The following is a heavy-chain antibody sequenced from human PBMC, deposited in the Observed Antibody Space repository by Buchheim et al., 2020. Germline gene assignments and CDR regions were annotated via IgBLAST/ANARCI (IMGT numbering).Heavy chain of an antibody. Sequence: QVQLVESGGGVVQPGRSLRLSCAASGFTFSSYAMHWVRQAPGKGLEWVAVISYDGSNKYYADSVKGRFTISRDNSKNTLYLQMNSLRAEDTAVYYCARDVAPVVINHYGMDVWGQGTT. CDR2: ISYDGSNK. D-gene: IGHD3-22*01. CDR1: GFTFSSYA. V-gene: IGHV3-30*04. CDR3: ARDVAPVVINHYGMDV. J-gene: IGHJ6*02.